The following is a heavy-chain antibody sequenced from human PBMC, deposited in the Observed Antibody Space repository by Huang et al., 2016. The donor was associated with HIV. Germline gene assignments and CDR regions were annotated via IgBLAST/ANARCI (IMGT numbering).Heavy chain of an antibody. Sequence: QVQLQESGPGLVKPSQTLSLTCTVSGDSIRSGGYYWTWFRQSPAKGLEWIGYIYYSGCSDYNPSLKSRVSISIDAFKNRVSLKLKSVTVADTAVYYCARAPATHSVFFYWGQGTLVTVSA. CDR2: IYYSGCS. V-gene: IGHV4-30-4*08. J-gene: IGHJ4*02. CDR1: GDSIRSGGYY. D-gene: IGHD3-3*01. CDR3: ARAPATHSVFFY.